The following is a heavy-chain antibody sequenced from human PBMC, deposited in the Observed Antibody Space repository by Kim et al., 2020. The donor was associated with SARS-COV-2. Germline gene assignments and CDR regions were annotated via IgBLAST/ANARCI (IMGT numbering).Heavy chain of an antibody. Sequence: DSVKGRFTISRDDSKNTLFLQMSSLTAEDTAAYYCVKKAFNYITPGNFFDNWGQGTLVTVSS. D-gene: IGHD1-20*01. CDR3: VKKAFNYITPGNFFDN. J-gene: IGHJ4*02. V-gene: IGHV3-23*01.